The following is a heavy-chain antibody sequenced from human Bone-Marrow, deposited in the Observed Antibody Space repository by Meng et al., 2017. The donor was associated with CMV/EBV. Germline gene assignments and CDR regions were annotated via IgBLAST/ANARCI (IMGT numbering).Heavy chain of an antibody. V-gene: IGHV3-21*01. CDR3: ARASVLMVIYYYGMDV. CDR2: ISSSSSYI. CDR1: GFTFSSYS. Sequence: GESLKIPCAGSGFTFSSYSMNWVRQAPGKGLEWVSSISSSSSYIYYADSVKGQFTISRDNAKNSLYLQMNSLRAEDTAVYYCARASVLMVIYYYGMDVWGQGTTVTVSS. J-gene: IGHJ6*02. D-gene: IGHD2-8*01.